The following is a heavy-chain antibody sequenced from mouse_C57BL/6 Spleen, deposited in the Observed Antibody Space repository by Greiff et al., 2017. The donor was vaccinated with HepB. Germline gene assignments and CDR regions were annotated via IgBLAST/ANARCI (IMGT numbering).Heavy chain of an antibody. J-gene: IGHJ1*03. CDR1: GYTFTSYW. Sequence: QVQLQQPGAELVKPGASVKMSCKASGYTFTSYWITWVKQRPGQGLEWIGDIYPGSGSTNYNEKFKSKATLTVDTSSSTAYMQLSGLTSEDSAVYYCARDYSNYWYFDVWGTGTTVTVSS. D-gene: IGHD2-5*01. CDR2: IYPGSGST. CDR3: ARDYSNYWYFDV. V-gene: IGHV1-55*01.